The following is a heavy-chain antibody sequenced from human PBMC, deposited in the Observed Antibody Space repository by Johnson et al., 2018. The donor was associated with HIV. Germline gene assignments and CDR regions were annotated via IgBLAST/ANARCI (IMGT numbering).Heavy chain of an antibody. D-gene: IGHD6-19*01. CDR3: TTDRGGEIAVAGPDAFDI. V-gene: IGHV3-15*01. Sequence: VQLVESGGGLVKPGGSLRLSCAASGFTFSSYAMSWVRQAPGKGLEWVGRIKSKTDGGTTDYAAPVKGRFTISRDDSKNTLYLQMNSLKTEDTAVYYCTTDRGGEIAVAGPDAFDIWGQGTMVTVSS. CDR2: IKSKTDGGTT. J-gene: IGHJ3*02. CDR1: GFTFSSYA.